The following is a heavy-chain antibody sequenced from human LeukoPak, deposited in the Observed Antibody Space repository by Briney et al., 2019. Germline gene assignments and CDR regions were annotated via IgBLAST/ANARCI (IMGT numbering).Heavy chain of an antibody. V-gene: IGHV4-59*01. CDR1: GGSISGYY. D-gene: IGHD5-24*01. CDR2: IYYSGST. Sequence: SETLSLTCTVSGGSISGYYWSWIRQPPGKGREWIGYIYYSGSTNYNPSLRSRVTISGDTSKNQVSLKLSSVTAADTAVYYCARYGDGYKLDYWGQGTLVTVSS. CDR3: ARYGDGYKLDY. J-gene: IGHJ4*02.